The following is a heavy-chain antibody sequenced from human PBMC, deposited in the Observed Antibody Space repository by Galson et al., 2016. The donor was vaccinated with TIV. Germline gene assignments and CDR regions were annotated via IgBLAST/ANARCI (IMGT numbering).Heavy chain of an antibody. J-gene: IGHJ4*02. V-gene: IGHV1-24*01. CDR1: GYTLTEVA. D-gene: IGHD3-22*01. Sequence: QSGAEVKNSGSSVKVSCKVSGYTLTEVAMYWVRQAPGKGLEWMGGFDPEDGKTIYAQRFQGRVTMTEDTSTDTAYMELSSLRSEDTAVYYCATDVSTQYFDTSGYSPLGFWGQGTLVVVSS. CDR3: ATDVSTQYFDTSGYSPLGF. CDR2: FDPEDGKT.